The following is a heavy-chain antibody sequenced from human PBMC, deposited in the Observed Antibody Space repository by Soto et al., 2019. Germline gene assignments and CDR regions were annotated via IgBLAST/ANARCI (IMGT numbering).Heavy chain of an antibody. V-gene: IGHV4-31*03. Sequence: PSETLSLTCTVSGGSITTGGYYWSWIRRLPGKGLEWIGHRYYSESTYYNPSLKSRVSISLDTSKNQFSLKLSFVAAADTAMYYCARTKCSGGSCYSWSPGYWCQGTPVTVSS. CDR2: RYYSEST. CDR1: GGSITTGGYY. CDR3: ARTKCSGGSCYSWSPGY. J-gene: IGHJ4*02. D-gene: IGHD2-15*01.